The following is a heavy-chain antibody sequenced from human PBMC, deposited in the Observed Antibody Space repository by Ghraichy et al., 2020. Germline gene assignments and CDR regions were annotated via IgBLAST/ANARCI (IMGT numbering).Heavy chain of an antibody. Sequence: SETLSLTCTVSGGSISSSSYYWGWIRQPPGKGLEWIGSIYYSGSTYYNPSLKSRVTISVDTSKNQFSLKLSSVTAADTAVYYCARHRTGEDYDYVWGSYRSPPYFDYWGQGTLVTVSS. J-gene: IGHJ4*02. CDR3: ARHRTGEDYDYVWGSYRSPPYFDY. D-gene: IGHD3-16*02. CDR1: GGSISSSSYY. CDR2: IYYSGST. V-gene: IGHV4-39*01.